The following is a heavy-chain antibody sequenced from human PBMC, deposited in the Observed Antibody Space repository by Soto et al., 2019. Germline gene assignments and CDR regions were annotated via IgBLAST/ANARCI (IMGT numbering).Heavy chain of an antibody. D-gene: IGHD5-12*01. CDR2: ISGSGGST. Sequence: GGSLRLSCAASGFTFSSYAMSWVRQAPGKGLEWVSAISGSGGSTYYADSVKGRFTISRDNSKNTLYLQMNSLRAEDTAVYYCATHGGYEYYFDYWGQGTLVTVSS. CDR1: GFTFSSYA. J-gene: IGHJ4*02. V-gene: IGHV3-23*01. CDR3: ATHGGYEYYFDY.